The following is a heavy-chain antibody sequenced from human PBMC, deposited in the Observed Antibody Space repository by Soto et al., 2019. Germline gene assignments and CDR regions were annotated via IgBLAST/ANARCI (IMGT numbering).Heavy chain of an antibody. J-gene: IGHJ4*02. CDR1: GFTFSSYA. D-gene: IGHD2-15*01. CDR3: AKGPLGYCSGGSCYHFDY. Sequence: VGSLRLSCAASGFTFSSYAMSWVRQAPGKGLEWVSAISGSGGSTYYADSVKGRFTISRDNSKNTLYLQMNSLRAEDTAVYYCAKGPLGYCSGGSCYHFDYWGQGTLVTVSS. V-gene: IGHV3-23*01. CDR2: ISGSGGST.